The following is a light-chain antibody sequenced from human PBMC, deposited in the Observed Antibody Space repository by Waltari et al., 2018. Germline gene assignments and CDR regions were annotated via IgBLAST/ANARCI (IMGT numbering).Light chain of an antibody. V-gene: IGKV1-39*01. CDR2: AAS. Sequence: DIQMTQSPSSLSASVGDRVTITCRASQTISSYLNWYQQKPGKAPKLLIYAASSLQSGVPSRFSGSGSGTDFTLTISSLQAEDVAVYYCQQYYSTRYTFGQGTKLEI. CDR3: QQYYSTRYT. J-gene: IGKJ2*01. CDR1: QTISSY.